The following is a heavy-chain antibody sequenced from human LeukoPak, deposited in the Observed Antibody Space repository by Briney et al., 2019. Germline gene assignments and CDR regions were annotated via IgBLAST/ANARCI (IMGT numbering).Heavy chain of an antibody. V-gene: IGHV3-9*01. CDR3: AKAPVTTCRGAFCYPFDY. CDR2: VSWNSGSI. Sequence: GGSLRLSCAASGFTFDDYAMHWVRQVPGKGLEWVSGVSWNSGSIGYADSVKGRFTISRDSSKNTLFLQMNRLRPEDAAVYYCAKAPVTTCRGAFCYPFDYWGLGTLVTVSS. D-gene: IGHD2-15*01. J-gene: IGHJ4*02. CDR1: GFTFDDYA.